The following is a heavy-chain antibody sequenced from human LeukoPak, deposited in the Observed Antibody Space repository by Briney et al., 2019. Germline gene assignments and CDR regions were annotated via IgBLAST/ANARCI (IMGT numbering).Heavy chain of an antibody. CDR2: IYYSGST. Sequence: SQTLSLTCTVSGGPISSGVYYWSWIRQPPGKGLEWIGYIYYSGSTYYNPSLKSRVTISVDTSKNQFSLKLSSVTAADTAVYYCARVVFDYYDSSGYYYFDYWGQGTLVTVSS. J-gene: IGHJ4*02. CDR3: ARVVFDYYDSSGYYYFDY. D-gene: IGHD3-22*01. V-gene: IGHV4-30-4*01. CDR1: GGPISSGVYY.